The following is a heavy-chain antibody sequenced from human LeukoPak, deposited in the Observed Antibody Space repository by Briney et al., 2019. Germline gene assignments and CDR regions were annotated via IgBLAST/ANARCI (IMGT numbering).Heavy chain of an antibody. V-gene: IGHV1-46*01. J-gene: IGHJ6*02. CDR1: GYTLTSYY. CDR2: INPSGDTT. D-gene: IGHD5-24*01. Sequence: ASVKVSCKASGYTLTSYYLHWVRQAPGQGLEWMAIINPSGDTTSHAQKFQGRVTMTRDTSASTVYMELSSLRSEDTAVYYRASVYKNGMDVWGQGTTVTVSS. CDR3: ASVYKNGMDV.